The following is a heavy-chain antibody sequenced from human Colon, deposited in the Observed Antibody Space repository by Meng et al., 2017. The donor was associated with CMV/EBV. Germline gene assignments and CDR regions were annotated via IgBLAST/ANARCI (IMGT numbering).Heavy chain of an antibody. V-gene: IGHV3-64*02. Sequence: GESLRLSCVASGITFSSYGVHWVRQAAGKGLEYVSGISANRGSTYYADSVKGRFTVSRDNSINTLYLQMGSLRVEDMAVYYCARVKSYYYHGMDVWGHGTTVTVSS. CDR2: ISANRGST. CDR1: GITFSSYG. CDR3: ARVKSYYYHGMDV. J-gene: IGHJ6*02.